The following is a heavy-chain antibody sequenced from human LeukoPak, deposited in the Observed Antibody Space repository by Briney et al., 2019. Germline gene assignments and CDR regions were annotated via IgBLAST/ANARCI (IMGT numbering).Heavy chain of an antibody. CDR3: TLPGLTSRYAFDI. CDR1: GFTVSSNY. D-gene: IGHD1-1*01. J-gene: IGHJ3*02. CDR2: IYSGGNT. Sequence: PGGSLRLSCAASGFTVSSNYMSWVRQAPGKGLEWVSVIYSGGNTYYADSVKGRFTISRDNSKNTLNLQMNSLRAEDTAVYYCTLPGLTSRYAFDIWGQGTMVTVSS. V-gene: IGHV3-66*01.